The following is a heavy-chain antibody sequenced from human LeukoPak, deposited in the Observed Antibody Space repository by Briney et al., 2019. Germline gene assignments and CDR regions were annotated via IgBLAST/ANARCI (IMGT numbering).Heavy chain of an antibody. CDR2: INPSGGST. D-gene: IGHD5/OR15-5a*01. CDR3: ARAGLSKGGFDY. V-gene: IGHV1-46*03. Sequence: ASVKVSCKASGYIFTRYYLHWVRQAPGQGLEWMGIINPSGGSTSYAQKFQGRVTMTRDTSTSTVYMELSNLRSEDTAVYYCARAGLSKGGFDYWGQGTLVTISS. CDR1: GYIFTRYY. J-gene: IGHJ4*02.